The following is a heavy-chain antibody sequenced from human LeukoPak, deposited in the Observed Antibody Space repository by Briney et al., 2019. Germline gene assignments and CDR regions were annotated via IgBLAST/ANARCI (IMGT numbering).Heavy chain of an antibody. CDR1: GFTFSSYA. J-gene: IGHJ4*02. CDR3: ARDLLLEPFDY. V-gene: IGHV3-30-3*01. Sequence: GGSLRLSCAASGFTFSSYAMHWVRQAPGKGLEWVAVISYDGSNKYYADSVKGRFTISRDNSKNTLYLQMNSLRAEDTAVYYCARDLLLEPFDYWGQGTLVTVSS. D-gene: IGHD3-3*01. CDR2: ISYDGSNK.